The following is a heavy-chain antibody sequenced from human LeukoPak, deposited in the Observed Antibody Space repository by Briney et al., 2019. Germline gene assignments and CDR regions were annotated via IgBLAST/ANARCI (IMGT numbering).Heavy chain of an antibody. V-gene: IGHV1-18*04. Sequence: ASVKVSCKASGYTFTSYGISWVRQAPGQGLEWMGWISAYNGNTNYAQKPQGRVTMTTDTSTSTAYMELRSPRSDDTAVYYCARKYCSSTSCYGGNAFDIWGQETMVTVSS. CDR3: ARKYCSSTSCYGGNAFDI. CDR2: ISAYNGNT. J-gene: IGHJ3*02. D-gene: IGHD2-2*01. CDR1: GYTFTSYG.